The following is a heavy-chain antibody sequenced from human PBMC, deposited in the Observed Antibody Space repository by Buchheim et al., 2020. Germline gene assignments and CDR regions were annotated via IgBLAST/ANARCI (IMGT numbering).Heavy chain of an antibody. CDR2: ISYDGSNK. CDR3: ARDLSGYYLSGSDY. CDR1: GFTFSSYA. Sequence: VQLLESGGGLVQPGGSLRLSCAASGFTFSSYAMSWVRQAPGKGLEWVAVISYDGSNKYYADSVKGRFTISRDNSKNTLYLQMNSLRAEDTAVYYCARDLSGYYLSGSDYWGQGTL. D-gene: IGHD3-22*01. V-gene: IGHV3-30-3*01. J-gene: IGHJ4*02.